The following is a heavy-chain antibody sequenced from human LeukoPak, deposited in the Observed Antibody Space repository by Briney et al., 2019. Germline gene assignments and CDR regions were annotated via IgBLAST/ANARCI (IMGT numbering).Heavy chain of an antibody. D-gene: IGHD3-22*01. V-gene: IGHV3-7*01. Sequence: GGSLRLPCAASGFTFSSYWMSWVRQAPGKGLEWVANIKQDGSEKKYVDSVKGRFTISRDNAKNSLYLQMNSLRAEDTAVYFCTRDGLYYYDSSGYRYFDYWGQGTLVTVSS. CDR1: GFTFSSYW. CDR3: TRDGLYYYDSSGYRYFDY. J-gene: IGHJ4*02. CDR2: IKQDGSEK.